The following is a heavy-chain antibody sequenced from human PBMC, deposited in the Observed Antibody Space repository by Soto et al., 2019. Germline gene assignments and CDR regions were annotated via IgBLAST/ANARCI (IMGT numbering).Heavy chain of an antibody. Sequence: ASVKVSCKASGYTFTSYYMHWVRQAPGQGLEWMGIINPSGGSTSYAQKFQGRVTMTRDTSTSTVYMELSSLRSEDTAVYYCARDLSPSTYYYDSSGYSPGYWGQGTLVTVST. CDR1: GYTFTSYY. J-gene: IGHJ4*02. D-gene: IGHD3-22*01. CDR2: INPSGGST. CDR3: ARDLSPSTYYYDSSGYSPGY. V-gene: IGHV1-46*01.